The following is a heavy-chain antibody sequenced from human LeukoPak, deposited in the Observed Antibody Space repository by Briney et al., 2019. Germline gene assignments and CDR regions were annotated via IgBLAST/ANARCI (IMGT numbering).Heavy chain of an antibody. CDR3: ARDGIAVAGLFDY. Sequence: SETLTLTCTVSGGSISSRSYYWGWIRQPPGKGLEWIGSIYYSGSTYYNPSLKSRVTISVDTSKNQFSLKLSSVTAADTAVYYCARDGIAVAGLFDYWGQGTLVTVSS. J-gene: IGHJ4*02. CDR1: GGSISSRSYY. D-gene: IGHD6-19*01. V-gene: IGHV4-39*07. CDR2: IYYSGST.